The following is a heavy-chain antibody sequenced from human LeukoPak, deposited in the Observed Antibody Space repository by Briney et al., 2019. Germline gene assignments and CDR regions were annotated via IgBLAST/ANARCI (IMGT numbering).Heavy chain of an antibody. V-gene: IGHV3-74*01. D-gene: IGHD4-17*01. CDR2: INTDGSST. Sequence: GGSLRLSCAASGFTFSSYWMHWVRQAPGKGLVWVSRINTDGSSTSYADFVKGRFTISRDNAKNTLYLQMNSLRAEDTAVYYCARDPGGDYVPDDFDYWGQGTLVTVSS. CDR3: ARDPGGDYVPDDFDY. J-gene: IGHJ4*02. CDR1: GFTFSSYW.